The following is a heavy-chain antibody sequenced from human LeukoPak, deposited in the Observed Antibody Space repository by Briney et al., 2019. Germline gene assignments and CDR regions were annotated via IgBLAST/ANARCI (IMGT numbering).Heavy chain of an antibody. V-gene: IGHV3-21*01. Sequence: GGSLRLSCTASGFTFSSYSMNWVRQAPGKGLEWVSYISSSSSNIFYADSFKGRFTISRDNAQNSLYLQMNSLTVEDTAVYYCGRGMRDYYGLDYWGQGILVTVSS. D-gene: IGHD3-10*01. CDR1: GFTFSSYS. CDR3: GRGMRDYYGLDY. J-gene: IGHJ4*02. CDR2: ISSSSSNI.